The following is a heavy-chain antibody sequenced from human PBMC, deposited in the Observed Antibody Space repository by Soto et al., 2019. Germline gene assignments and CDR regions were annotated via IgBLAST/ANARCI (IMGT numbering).Heavy chain of an antibody. Sequence: SETLSLTCTVSGGSISSGDYYWSWIRQPPGKGLEWVGYIYYSGSTYYNPSLKSRVTISVGTSKNQFSLKLSSVTAADTAVYYCARVGRLKYYYDSSGPEGFQHWGQGXLVTVSS. D-gene: IGHD3-22*01. CDR3: ARVGRLKYYYDSSGPEGFQH. V-gene: IGHV4-30-4*01. CDR1: GGSISSGDYY. CDR2: IYYSGST. J-gene: IGHJ1*01.